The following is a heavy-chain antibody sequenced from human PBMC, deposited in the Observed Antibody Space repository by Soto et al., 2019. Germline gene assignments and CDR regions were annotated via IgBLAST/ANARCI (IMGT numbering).Heavy chain of an antibody. Sequence: SETLSLTCTVSGASITYGGYSWSWIRQTPGKGLEWIGYINHLETTFYNPSFESRLTLSIDRTKNQFSLNLNSMSAADRAVYFCARGGGSDSFDYWGQGILVTVYS. J-gene: IGHJ4*02. V-gene: IGHV4-30-2*01. CDR3: ARGGGSDSFDY. CDR1: GASITYGGYS. D-gene: IGHD1-26*01. CDR2: INHLETT.